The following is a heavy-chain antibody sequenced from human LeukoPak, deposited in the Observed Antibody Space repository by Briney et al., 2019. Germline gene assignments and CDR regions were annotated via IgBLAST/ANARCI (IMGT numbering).Heavy chain of an antibody. Sequence: GGSLRLSCAASGFTFSSYAMSWVRQAPGKGPEWVSAISGSGGSTYYADSVKGRFTISRDNSKNTLYLQMNSLRAEDTAVYYCAKVMYYYDSSGAIDAFDIWGQGTMVTVSS. CDR1: GFTFSSYA. CDR3: AKVMYYYDSSGAIDAFDI. CDR2: ISGSGGST. V-gene: IGHV3-23*01. J-gene: IGHJ3*02. D-gene: IGHD3-22*01.